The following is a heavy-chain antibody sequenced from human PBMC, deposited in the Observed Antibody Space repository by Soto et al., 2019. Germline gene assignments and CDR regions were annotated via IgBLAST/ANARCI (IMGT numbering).Heavy chain of an antibody. V-gene: IGHV1-69*01. J-gene: IGHJ6*02. CDR1: GDTFSSYG. Sequence: QVQLVQSGAEVKKPGSSVKVSCKASGDTFSSYGISWVRQAPGQGLEWMGGIIPIFDTPNYAQKFQGRVTITADESTSTAYMELSSLSSEDTAVYYCARDLDGDTAMVNDYYGMDVWGQGTTVTVSS. CDR3: ARDLDGDTAMVNDYYGMDV. D-gene: IGHD5-18*01. CDR2: IIPIFDTP.